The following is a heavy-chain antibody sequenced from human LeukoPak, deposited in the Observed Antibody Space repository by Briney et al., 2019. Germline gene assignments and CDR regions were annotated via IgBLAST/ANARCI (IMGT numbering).Heavy chain of an antibody. CDR3: ARATYSSSWYRGAFDI. CDR2: IFSGGST. CDR1: WVTASCKY. J-gene: IGHJ3*02. D-gene: IGHD6-13*01. V-gene: IGHV3-53*01. Sequence: GGALGPSCASSWVTASCKYNWVGRPAPGEGAGWGLVIFSGGSTYYADSVKGRFTISRDNSKNTLYLQMNSLRAEDTAVYYCARATYSSSWYRGAFDIWGQGAMVTVSS.